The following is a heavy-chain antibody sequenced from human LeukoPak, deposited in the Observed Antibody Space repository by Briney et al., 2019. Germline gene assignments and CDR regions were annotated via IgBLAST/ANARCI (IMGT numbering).Heavy chain of an antibody. J-gene: IGHJ4*02. CDR1: GFTFDNFA. CDR3: ARGRGSWYGVYFDY. CDR2: VSDNGGST. D-gene: IGHD6-13*01. V-gene: IGHV3-23*01. Sequence: GSLRLSCVASGFTFDNFAMSWVREAPGKGLEWVSGVSDNGGSTKYADSVKGRFTISRDNSKNTLYLQMNSLRAEDTAVYYCARGRGSWYGVYFDYWGQGTLVTVSS.